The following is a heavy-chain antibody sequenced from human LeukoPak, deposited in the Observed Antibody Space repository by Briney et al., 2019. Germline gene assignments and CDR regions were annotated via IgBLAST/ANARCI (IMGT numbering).Heavy chain of an antibody. V-gene: IGHV4-30-4*01. CDR1: GGSISSGDYY. J-gene: IGHJ4*02. CDR2: IYSTGTT. Sequence: PSETLSLTCTVSGGSISSGDYYWSWIRQPPGKGLEWIGYIYSTGTTYYNPSLKSRVTISLDTSKNQFSLKETSVTAADTAVYFCAKWASDNRAFDLWGQGTLVTVSS. D-gene: IGHD2-8*01. CDR3: AKWASDNRAFDL.